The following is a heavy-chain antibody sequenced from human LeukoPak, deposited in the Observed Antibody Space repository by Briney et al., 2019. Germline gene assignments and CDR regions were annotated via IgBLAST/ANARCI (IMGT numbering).Heavy chain of an antibody. Sequence: GASVKVSCKASGYTFTSYDINWVRQATGQGLEWMGWMNPNSGNTGYAQKFQGRVTMTRNTSISTAYMELSRLRSDDTAVYYCARGATSITMVRGVMRWGQGTLVTVSS. D-gene: IGHD3-10*01. V-gene: IGHV1-8*01. CDR2: MNPNSGNT. CDR1: GYTFTSYD. CDR3: ARGATSITMVRGVMR. J-gene: IGHJ4*02.